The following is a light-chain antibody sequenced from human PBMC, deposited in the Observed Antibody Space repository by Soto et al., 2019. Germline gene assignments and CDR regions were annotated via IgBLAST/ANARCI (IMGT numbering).Light chain of an antibody. CDR3: AAWDDSLNGPV. CDR2: SNN. V-gene: IGLV1-44*01. CDR1: SSNIGSNT. Sequence: QSVLTQPPSASGTPGQRVTISCSGISSNIGSNTVNWYQQLPGTAPKLLIYSNNQRPLGVPDRFSGSKSGTSASLAISGLQAADEADYYCAAWDDSLNGPVFGGGTKLTVL. J-gene: IGLJ2*01.